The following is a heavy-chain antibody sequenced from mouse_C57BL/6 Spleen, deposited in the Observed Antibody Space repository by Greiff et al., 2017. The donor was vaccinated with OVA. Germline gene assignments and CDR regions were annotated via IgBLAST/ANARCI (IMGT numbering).Heavy chain of an antibody. CDR3: AKPSTGTPYAMDY. CDR1: GYTFTDYY. V-gene: IGHV1-19*01. Sequence: EVKLQESGPVLVKPGASVKMSCKASGYTFTDYYMNWVKQSHGKSLEWIGVINPYNGGTSYNQKFKGKATLTVDKSSSTAYMELNSLTSEDSAVYYCAKPSTGTPYAMDYWGQGTSVTVSS. J-gene: IGHJ4*01. CDR2: INPYNGGT. D-gene: IGHD4-1*02.